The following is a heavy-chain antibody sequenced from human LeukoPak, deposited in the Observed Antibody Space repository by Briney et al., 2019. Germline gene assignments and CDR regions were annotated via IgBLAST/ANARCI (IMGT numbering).Heavy chain of an antibody. Sequence: GGSLRLSCAASGSTFSSYAMSWVRQAPGKGPEWVSAISGSGGSTYYADSVKGRFTISRDNSKNTLHLQMNSLRAEDTAVYYCAKDMIVGATSCAFDIWGQGTMVTVSS. V-gene: IGHV3-23*01. J-gene: IGHJ3*02. CDR1: GSTFSSYA. D-gene: IGHD1-26*01. CDR3: AKDMIVGATSCAFDI. CDR2: ISGSGGST.